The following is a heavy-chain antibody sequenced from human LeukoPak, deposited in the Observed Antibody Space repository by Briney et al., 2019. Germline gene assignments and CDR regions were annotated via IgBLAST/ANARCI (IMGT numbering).Heavy chain of an antibody. D-gene: IGHD6-19*01. CDR1: GYTFTTYW. CDR2: IYPGDSET. CDR3: ARQWGSVAGPFDY. Sequence: GESLKISCKGSGYTFTTYWIAWVRQMPGEGLEWMGIIYPGDSETRYSPSFQGQVTISADKSITTAYLQWGSLKASDTAMYYCARQWGSVAGPFDYWGQGTLVTVSS. V-gene: IGHV5-51*01. J-gene: IGHJ4*02.